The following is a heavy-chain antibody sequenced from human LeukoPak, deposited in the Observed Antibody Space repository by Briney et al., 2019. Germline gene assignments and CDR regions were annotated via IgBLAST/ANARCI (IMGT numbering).Heavy chain of an antibody. V-gene: IGHV1-8*01. CDR1: GYTFTSYD. D-gene: IGHD3-22*01. Sequence: ASVKVSCKASGYTFTSYDINWVRQATGQGLEWMGWMNPNSGNTGYAQKFQGRVTMTRNTSISTAYMELSSLRSDDTAVYYCARDLSSMTIVVTTNAFDYWGQGTLVTVSS. CDR2: MNPNSGNT. CDR3: ARDLSSMTIVVTTNAFDY. J-gene: IGHJ4*02.